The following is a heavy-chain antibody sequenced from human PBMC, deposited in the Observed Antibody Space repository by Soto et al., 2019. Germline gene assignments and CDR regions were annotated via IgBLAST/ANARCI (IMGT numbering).Heavy chain of an antibody. Sequence: PSETLSLTCTVSGGSISSGGYYWSWIRQHPGKGLEWIGYIYYSGSTYYNPSLKSRVTISVDTSKNQFSLKLSSVTAADTAVYYCARKWFGELGFDPWGQGTLVTVSS. J-gene: IGHJ5*02. CDR1: GGSISSGGYY. CDR3: ARKWFGELGFDP. D-gene: IGHD3-10*01. V-gene: IGHV4-31*03. CDR2: IYYSGST.